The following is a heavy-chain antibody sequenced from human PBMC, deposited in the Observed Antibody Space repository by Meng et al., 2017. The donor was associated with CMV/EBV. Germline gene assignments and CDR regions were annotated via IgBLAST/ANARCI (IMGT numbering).Heavy chain of an antibody. CDR3: ARWARSSSRFDY. Sequence: SETLSLTCTVSGGSISSSSYYWSWIRQPPGKGLEWIGYIYYSGSTNYNPSLKSRVTISVDTSKNQFSLKLSSVTAADTAVYYCARWARSSSRFDYWGQGTLVTVSS. CDR2: IYYSGST. V-gene: IGHV4-61*01. CDR1: GGSISSSSYY. D-gene: IGHD6-13*01. J-gene: IGHJ4*02.